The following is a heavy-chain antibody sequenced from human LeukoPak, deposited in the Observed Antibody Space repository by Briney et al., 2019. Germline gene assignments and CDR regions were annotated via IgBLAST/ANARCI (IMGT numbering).Heavy chain of an antibody. J-gene: IGHJ6*03. CDR2: IKQDGSGK. Sequence: GGSLRLSCAASGFTFSNYWMTWVRQAPGKGLEWVANIKQDGSGKDYVDSVKGRFTISRDNAKRSLYLQVNSLRAEDTAVYYCARDFYYMDVWGKGTTVTISS. V-gene: IGHV3-7*01. CDR3: ARDFYYMDV. CDR1: GFTFSNYW.